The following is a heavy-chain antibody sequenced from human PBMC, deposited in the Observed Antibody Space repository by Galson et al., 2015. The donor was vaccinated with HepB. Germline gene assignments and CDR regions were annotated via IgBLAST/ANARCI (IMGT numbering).Heavy chain of an antibody. V-gene: IGHV3-33*01. Sequence: SLRLSCAASGLTFSSYGMHWVRQAPGKGLEWVAVIWYDGSNKYYADSVKGRFTISRDNSKNTLYLQMNSLRAEDTAVYYCARAFDILTGYGPFDYWGQGTLITVSS. CDR3: ARAFDILTGYGPFDY. CDR2: IWYDGSNK. CDR1: GLTFSSYG. J-gene: IGHJ4*02. D-gene: IGHD3-9*01.